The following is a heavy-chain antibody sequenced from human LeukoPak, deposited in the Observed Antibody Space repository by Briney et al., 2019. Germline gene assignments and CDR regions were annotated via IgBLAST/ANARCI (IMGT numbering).Heavy chain of an antibody. CDR2: ISYDGSNT. J-gene: IGHJ4*02. CDR3: ARDELPGSSFDY. Sequence: GGSLRLSCAASGFTFSSYGMHWVRQAPGKGLEWVAVISYDGSNTYYADSVKGRFTISRDNSKNTMYLQMNSLRAEDTAVYYCARDELPGSSFDYWGQGTLVTVSS. CDR1: GFTFSSYG. D-gene: IGHD1-26*01. V-gene: IGHV3-30*03.